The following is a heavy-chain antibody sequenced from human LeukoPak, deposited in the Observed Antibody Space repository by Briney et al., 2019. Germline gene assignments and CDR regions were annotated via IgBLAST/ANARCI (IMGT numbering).Heavy chain of an antibody. Sequence: ASVKVSCKTSGYPFTTYEINWVRQAAGQGLEWMGWVHPDTGYADYAQKFQGRVTMTSDTSISTADMELSSLRSDDTAGYFCARGPRSDPWGQGTLVTVSS. V-gene: IGHV1-8*01. J-gene: IGHJ5*02. CDR1: GYPFTTYE. CDR2: VHPDTGYA. CDR3: ARGPRSDP.